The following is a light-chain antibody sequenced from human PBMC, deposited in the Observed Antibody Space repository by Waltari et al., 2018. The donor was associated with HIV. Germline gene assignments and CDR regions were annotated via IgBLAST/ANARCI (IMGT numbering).Light chain of an antibody. V-gene: IGLV2-14*03. J-gene: IGLJ1*01. CDR3: ASYRYSSRTYV. CDR1: SHDVGNYNH. CDR2: DVT. Sequence: QSALTQPASVSASPGQSIKISCLGTSHDVGNYNHVSWCTQQPDKAPRLMIYDVTNRPSGVSTRFSGSKSGNTASLAISGLQAEDEAIYYCASYRYSSRTYVFGTGTTVTVL.